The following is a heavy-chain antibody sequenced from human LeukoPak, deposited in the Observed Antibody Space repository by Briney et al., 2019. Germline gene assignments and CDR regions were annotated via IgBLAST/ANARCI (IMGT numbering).Heavy chain of an antibody. CDR2: ININSGGI. D-gene: IGHD3-3*01. CDR1: GYTFTDYY. Sequence: ASVKVSCKTSGYTFTDYYIHWVRQAPGQGLEWMGRININSGGINYAQKFQGRVTMTRATSISTAYMELSRLRFDDTAVYYCARDRDGGVGTIDYWGQGTLVPVSS. CDR3: ARDRDGGVGTIDY. J-gene: IGHJ4*02. V-gene: IGHV1-2*06.